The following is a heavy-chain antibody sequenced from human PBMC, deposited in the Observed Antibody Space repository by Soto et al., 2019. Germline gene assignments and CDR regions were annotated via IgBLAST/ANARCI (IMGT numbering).Heavy chain of an antibody. CDR2: ISYDGSNK. Sequence: QVQLVESGGGVVQPGRSLRLSCAASGFTFSSYAMHWVRQAPDKGLEWVAVISYDGSNKYYADSVKGRFTISRDNSKNTLYLQMNSLRAEDTAVYYCARVRYSGYDLENYYYYYGMDVWGQGTTVTVSS. CDR1: GFTFSSYA. D-gene: IGHD5-12*01. J-gene: IGHJ6*02. V-gene: IGHV3-30-3*01. CDR3: ARVRYSGYDLENYYYYYGMDV.